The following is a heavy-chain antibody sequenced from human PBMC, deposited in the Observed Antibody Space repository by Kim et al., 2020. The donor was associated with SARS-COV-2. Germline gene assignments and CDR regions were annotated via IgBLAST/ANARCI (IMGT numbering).Heavy chain of an antibody. J-gene: IGHJ6*02. V-gene: IGHV3-72*01. D-gene: IGHD3-10*01. CDR3: ATGGV. CDR2: KDNNSTK. Sequence: KDNNSTKEYAASVKGRFTLSRDDSKNSLYLQMNSLKTEDTAVYYCATGGVWGQGTTVTVSS.